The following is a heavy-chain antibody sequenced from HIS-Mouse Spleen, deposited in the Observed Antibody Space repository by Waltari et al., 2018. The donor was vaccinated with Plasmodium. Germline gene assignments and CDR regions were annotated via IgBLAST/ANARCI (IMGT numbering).Heavy chain of an antibody. CDR1: GYSISSGYY. Sequence: QVQLQESGPGLVKPSETLSLTCTVSGYSISSGYYWGWIRQPPGMGLEWIGSIYHSGSTYYNPSLKSRVTISVDTSKNQFSLKLSSVTAADTAVYYCARVDYGSGDYYYYYGMDVWGQGTTVTVSS. CDR2: IYHSGST. D-gene: IGHD3-10*01. V-gene: IGHV4-38-2*02. J-gene: IGHJ6*02. CDR3: ARVDYGSGDYYYYYGMDV.